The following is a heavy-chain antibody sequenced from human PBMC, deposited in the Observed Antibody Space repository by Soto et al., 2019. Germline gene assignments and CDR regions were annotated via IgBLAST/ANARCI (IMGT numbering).Heavy chain of an antibody. Sequence: GGSLRLSCAASGFTFSSYAISWVRQAPGKGLEWVSVISGSGGTTYYADSVKGRFTISRDNSKNTLYLQMNNLRAEDTAVYYFANPPRDCIRSICPYSFDYWGRGTLVTVSS. V-gene: IGHV3-23*01. J-gene: IGHJ4*02. CDR1: GFTFSSYA. CDR2: ISGSGGTT. CDR3: ANPPRDCIRSICPYSFDY. D-gene: IGHD2-2*01.